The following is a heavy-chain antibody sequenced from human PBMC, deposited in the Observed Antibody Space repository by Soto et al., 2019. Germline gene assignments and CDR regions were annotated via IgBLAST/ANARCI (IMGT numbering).Heavy chain of an antibody. J-gene: IGHJ6*02. D-gene: IGHD2-2*01. CDR2: INPSGGST. V-gene: IGHV1-46*01. CDR3: ARDLVPAAIRYYYGMDV. Sequence: GASVKVSCKASGYTFTSYYMHWVRQAPGQGLEWMEIINPSGGSTSYAQKFQGRVTMTRDTSTSTVYMELSSLRSEDTAVYYCARDLVPAAIRYYYGMDVWGQGTTVTVSS. CDR1: GYTFTSYY.